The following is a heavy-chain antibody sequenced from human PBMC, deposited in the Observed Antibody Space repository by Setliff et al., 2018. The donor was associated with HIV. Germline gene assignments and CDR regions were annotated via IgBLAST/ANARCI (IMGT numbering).Heavy chain of an antibody. D-gene: IGHD2-15*01. V-gene: IGHV3-23*01. CDR1: GFTFNTYA. CDR3: AKDGISGGAYPPYYFDY. Sequence: GDSLKISCAASGFTFNTYAMSWVRQAPGKGLEWVSVISGSGASTFYADSVKGRFTIARDNSKNTLYLQMNGLRVEDTAVYYCAKDGISGGAYPPYYFDYWGHGTLVTVSS. CDR2: ISGSGAST. J-gene: IGHJ4*01.